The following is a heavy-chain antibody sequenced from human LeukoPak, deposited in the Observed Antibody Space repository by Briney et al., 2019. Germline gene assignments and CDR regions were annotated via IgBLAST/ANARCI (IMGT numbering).Heavy chain of an antibody. CDR3: ARMVGATRCDI. D-gene: IGHD1-26*01. CDR1: GGSVSNYY. J-gene: IGHJ3*02. Sequence: SETLSLTCTVSGGSVSNYYWSWIRQPAGKGLGWIGRIRTSGSTNYDPSLKSRVTMSVDTSKSQFSLKLSSVTAADTAVYYCARMVGATRCDIWGQGTMVTVSS. V-gene: IGHV4-4*07. CDR2: IRTSGST.